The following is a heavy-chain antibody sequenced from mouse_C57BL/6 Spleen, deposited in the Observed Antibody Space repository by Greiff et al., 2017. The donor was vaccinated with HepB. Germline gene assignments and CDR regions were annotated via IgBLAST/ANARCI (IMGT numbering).Heavy chain of an antibody. CDR1: GYTFTSYG. CDR2: IYPRSGNT. D-gene: IGHD2-2*01. J-gene: IGHJ2*01. Sequence: QVQLKESGAELARPRASVKLSCKASGYTFTSYGISWVKQRTGQGLEWIGEIYPRSGNTYYNEKFKGKATLTADKSSSTAYMELRSLTSEDSAVYFCARLGGYDGGYYFDYWGQGTTLTVSS. V-gene: IGHV1-81*01. CDR3: ARLGGYDGGYYFDY.